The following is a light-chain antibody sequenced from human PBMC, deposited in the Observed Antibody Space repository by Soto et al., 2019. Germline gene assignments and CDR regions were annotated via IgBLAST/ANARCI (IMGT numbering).Light chain of an antibody. V-gene: IGKV3-20*01. J-gene: IGKJ1*01. CDR3: LQYGVPLWT. Sequence: EIALTQSPGTLSLSPGERATLSCRASQSVTANYLAWYQQKPGQAPRLLIYAASIVATGVPDRFSGSGSGTDFTLTISRLEPEDFAVYYCLQYGVPLWTFGQGTKGAIK. CDR2: AAS. CDR1: QSVTANY.